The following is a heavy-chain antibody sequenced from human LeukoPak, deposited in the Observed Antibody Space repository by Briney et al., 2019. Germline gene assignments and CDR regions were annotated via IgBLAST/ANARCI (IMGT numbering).Heavy chain of an antibody. V-gene: IGHV3-53*04. Sequence: GGPLRLSCAASGFTVSSNYMSLVRQAPGKGLEWVSVIYSGGSTYYADSVKGRFTISRHNSKNTLYLQMNSLRAEDTAVYYCAREGYYDSSGYSIVYWGQGTLVTVSS. J-gene: IGHJ4*02. CDR1: GFTVSSNY. CDR3: AREGYYDSSGYSIVY. D-gene: IGHD3-22*01. CDR2: IYSGGST.